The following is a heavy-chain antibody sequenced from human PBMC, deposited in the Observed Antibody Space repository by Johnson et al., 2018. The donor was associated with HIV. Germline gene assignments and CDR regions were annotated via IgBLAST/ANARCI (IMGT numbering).Heavy chain of an antibody. V-gene: IGHV3-7*05. CDR1: GFTFSSYW. J-gene: IGHJ3*02. Sequence: VQLVESGGGLVQPGGSLRLSCAASGFTFSSYWMSWVRQAPGKGLEWVANIKQDGSEKYYVDSVKGRFTVSRDNAKNSVYLQMNSLRAEDTAVYSCARGTLAAFDIWGQGTMVTVSS. CDR3: ARGTLAAFDI. D-gene: IGHD2-2*01. CDR2: IKQDGSEK.